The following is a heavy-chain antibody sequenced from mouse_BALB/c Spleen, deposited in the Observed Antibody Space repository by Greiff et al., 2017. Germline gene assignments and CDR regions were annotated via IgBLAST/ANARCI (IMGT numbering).Heavy chain of an antibody. CDR1: GFNIKDTY. Sequence: VQLKESGAELVKPGASVKLSCTASGFNIKDTYMHWVNQRPERGLEWIGRIAPANGNAEYDPKFQGKATITTDTSSNIAYLQLSSLTSEDSAVYYCASRLAYWGQGTLVTVSA. J-gene: IGHJ3*01. CDR3: ASRLAY. V-gene: IGHV14-3*02. CDR2: IAPANGNA.